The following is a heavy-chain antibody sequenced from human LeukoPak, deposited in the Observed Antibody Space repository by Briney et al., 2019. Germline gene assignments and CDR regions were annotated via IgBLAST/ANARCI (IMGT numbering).Heavy chain of an antibody. V-gene: IGHV3-53*01. CDR3: ARGALNYYGSLGV. D-gene: IGHD3-10*01. CDR1: GFTVSSNY. Sequence: GGSLRLSCAASGFTVSSNYMSWVRQAPGKGLEWVSVIYSGGSTYYADSVKGRFTISRDNSKNTLYLQMNSLRAEDTAVYYCARGALNYYGSLGVWGKGTTVTISS. CDR2: IYSGGST. J-gene: IGHJ6*04.